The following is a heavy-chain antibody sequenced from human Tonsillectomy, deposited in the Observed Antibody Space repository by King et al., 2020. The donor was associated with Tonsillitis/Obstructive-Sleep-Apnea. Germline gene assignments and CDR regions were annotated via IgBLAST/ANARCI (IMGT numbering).Heavy chain of an antibody. CDR2: IIPILGIA. V-gene: IGHV1-69*10. Sequence: VQLVQSGAEVKKPGSSVKVSCKASGGTFSSYAISWVRQAPGQGLEWMGGIIPILGIANYAQKFQGRVKITADKSTSTAYMELSSLRCEDTAVYYCLTTVTTRAADHWGQGTLVTVSS. CDR1: GGTFSSYA. CDR3: LTTVTTRAADH. J-gene: IGHJ1*01. D-gene: IGHD4-17*01.